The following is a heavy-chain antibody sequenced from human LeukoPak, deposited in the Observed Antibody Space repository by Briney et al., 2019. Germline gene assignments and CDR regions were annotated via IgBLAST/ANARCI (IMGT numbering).Heavy chain of an antibody. Sequence: PSETLSLTCTVSGYSISSGYYWGWIRQPPGKGLEWIGSIYHSGNTYYNPSLKSRVTISVDTSKNQFSLKLSSVTAADTAVYYCARDLFPISVAGNPVDYWGQGTLVTVSS. D-gene: IGHD6-19*01. CDR1: GYSISSGYY. J-gene: IGHJ4*02. V-gene: IGHV4-38-2*02. CDR2: IYHSGNT. CDR3: ARDLFPISVAGNPVDY.